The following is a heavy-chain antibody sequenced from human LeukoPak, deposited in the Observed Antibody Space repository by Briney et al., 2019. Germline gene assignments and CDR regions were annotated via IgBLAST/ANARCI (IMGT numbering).Heavy chain of an antibody. CDR1: GFTFSSYE. J-gene: IGHJ5*02. CDR3: ARGFRIQLGVIGRIRSWFDP. CDR2: ISSSGSTI. V-gene: IGHV3-48*03. D-gene: IGHD5-18*01. Sequence: GGSLRLSCAASGFTFSSYEMNWVRQAPGKGLEWVSYISSSGSTIYYADSVKGRFTISRDNAKNSLYMQMNSLRAEDTAVYYWARGFRIQLGVIGRIRSWFDPWGQGTLVTVSS.